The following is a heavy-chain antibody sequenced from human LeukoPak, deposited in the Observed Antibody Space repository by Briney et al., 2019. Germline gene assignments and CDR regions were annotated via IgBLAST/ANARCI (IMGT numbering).Heavy chain of an antibody. V-gene: IGHV3-23*01. J-gene: IGHJ4*02. Sequence: GGPLRLSCAASGFTFSSYAMSWVRQAPGKGLEWVSAISGSGGSTYYADSVKGRFTISRDNSKNTLYLQMNSLRAEDTAVYYCAKDQVGFWSGYAYWGQGTLVTVSS. CDR3: AKDQVGFWSGYAY. CDR2: ISGSGGST. D-gene: IGHD3-3*01. CDR1: GFTFSSYA.